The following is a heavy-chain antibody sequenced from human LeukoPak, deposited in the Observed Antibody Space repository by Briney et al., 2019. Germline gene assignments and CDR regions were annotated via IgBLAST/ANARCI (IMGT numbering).Heavy chain of an antibody. Sequence: GGSLRLSCTASGFTFGDYAMSWVRQAPGKGLEWVAFIRSKAYGGTTEYAASVKGRFTISRDDSKSIAYLQMNSLKTEDTAVYYCSRDRRRDPYYYYYYMDVWGKGTTVTVSS. CDR2: IRSKAYGGTT. D-gene: IGHD6-6*01. CDR3: SRDRRRDPYYYYYYMDV. J-gene: IGHJ6*03. V-gene: IGHV3-49*04. CDR1: GFTFGDYA.